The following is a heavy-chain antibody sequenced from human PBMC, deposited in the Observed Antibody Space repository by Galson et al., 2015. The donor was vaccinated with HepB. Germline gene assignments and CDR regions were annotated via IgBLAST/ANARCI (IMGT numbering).Heavy chain of an antibody. D-gene: IGHD2-8*01. Sequence: PALVKPTQTLTLTRTFSGFSLSTSGVGVGWIRQPPGKALEWLALIYWDDDKRYSPSLKSRLTITKDTSKNQVVLTMTNMDPVDTATYYCAHRDIVLMVYDYWGQGTLVTVSS. V-gene: IGHV2-5*02. CDR2: IYWDDDK. CDR1: GFSLSTSGVG. J-gene: IGHJ4*02. CDR3: AHRDIVLMVYDY.